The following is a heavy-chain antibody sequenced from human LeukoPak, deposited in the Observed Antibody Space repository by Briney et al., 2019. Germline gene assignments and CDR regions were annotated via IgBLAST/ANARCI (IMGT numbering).Heavy chain of an antibody. J-gene: IGHJ4*02. V-gene: IGHV3-23*01. CDR3: AKVASKGTIFGVVTFDY. Sequence: GGSLRLSCAASGFTFSSYAMSWVRKAPGKGLEWVSAISGSGGSTYYADSVKGRFTISRDNSKNTLYLQMNSLRAEDTAVYYCAKVASKGTIFGVVTFDYWGQGTLVTVSS. D-gene: IGHD3-3*01. CDR1: GFTFSSYA. CDR2: ISGSGGST.